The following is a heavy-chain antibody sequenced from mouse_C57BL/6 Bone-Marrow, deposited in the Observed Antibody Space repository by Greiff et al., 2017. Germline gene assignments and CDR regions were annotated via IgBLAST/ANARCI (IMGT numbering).Heavy chain of an antibody. D-gene: IGHD2-10*01. CDR3: ASGGVAYYGYAMDY. Sequence: EVQLQQSRPELVKPGASVKISCKASGYTFTDYYMNWVKQSHGKSLEWIGDINPNNGGTSYNQKFKGKATLTVDKSSSTAYMELRSLTSEDSAVYYCASGGVAYYGYAMDYWGQGTSVTVSS. J-gene: IGHJ4*01. CDR2: INPNNGGT. V-gene: IGHV1-26*01. CDR1: GYTFTDYY.